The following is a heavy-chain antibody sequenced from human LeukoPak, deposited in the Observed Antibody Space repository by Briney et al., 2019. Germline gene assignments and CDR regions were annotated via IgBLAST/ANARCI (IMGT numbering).Heavy chain of an antibody. D-gene: IGHD6-19*01. Sequence: GGSLRLSCAASGFTFSSYWMSWVRQAPGKGREGVANIKQDGSEKYYVDSVKGRFTISRDNANNSLYLHMNSLRAEDTAVYYCARGGSSDWYENAFDIWGQGTMVTVSS. CDR2: IKQDGSEK. CDR3: ARGGSSDWYENAFDI. J-gene: IGHJ3*02. CDR1: GFTFSSYW. V-gene: IGHV3-7*01.